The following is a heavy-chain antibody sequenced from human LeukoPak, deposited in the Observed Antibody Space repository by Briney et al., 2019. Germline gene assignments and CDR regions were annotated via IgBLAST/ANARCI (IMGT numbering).Heavy chain of an antibody. D-gene: IGHD1-26*01. Sequence: GGSLRLSCAASGFTFSSYSMNWVRQAPGKGLEWVSYISSSSSTIYYADSVKGRFTNSRDNAKNSLYLQMNSLRAEDTAVYYCAGESGSRVCWGQGTLVTVSS. CDR2: ISSSSSTI. V-gene: IGHV3-48*01. CDR3: AGESGSRVC. CDR1: GFTFSSYS. J-gene: IGHJ4*02.